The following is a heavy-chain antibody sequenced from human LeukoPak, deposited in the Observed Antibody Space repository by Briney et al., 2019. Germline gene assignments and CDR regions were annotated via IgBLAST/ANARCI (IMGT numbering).Heavy chain of an antibody. J-gene: IGHJ6*03. CDR3: ARDRIAVAGRELWEAYYYMDV. CDR2: IKQDGGEK. CDR1: GFTFNNYW. Sequence: GGSLRLSCAASGFTFNNYWMTWVRQAPGKGLEWVANIKQDGGEKYYVDSVKGRFTISRDNAKNSLYLQMNSLRAEDTAVYYCARDRIAVAGRELWEAYYYMDVWGKGTTVTVSS. V-gene: IGHV3-7*01. D-gene: IGHD6-19*01.